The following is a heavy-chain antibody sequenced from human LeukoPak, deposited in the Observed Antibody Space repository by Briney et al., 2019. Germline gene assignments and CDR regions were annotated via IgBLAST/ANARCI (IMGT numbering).Heavy chain of an antibody. CDR1: GFMFSSNW. CDR2: IKEDGTET. CDR3: AKEGRSLQTY. Sequence: GGSLRLSCAASGFMFSSNWMSWVRLAPGKGLEWAANIKEDGTETYYVDSVKGRFTISRDNAKNSLYLQMNSLRVEDTAVYYCAKEGRSLQTYWGQGTLVTVSS. D-gene: IGHD5-24*01. J-gene: IGHJ4*02. V-gene: IGHV3-7*03.